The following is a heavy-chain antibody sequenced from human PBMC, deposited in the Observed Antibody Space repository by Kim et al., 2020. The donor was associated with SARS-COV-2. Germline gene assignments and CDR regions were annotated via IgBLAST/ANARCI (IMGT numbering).Heavy chain of an antibody. CDR3: SGRVTMSPAGFPYSGM. V-gene: IGHV3-23*03. Sequence: GGSLRLSCVASGFTFGSYAMNWVRQAPGKGLEWVSVIFNSGTYTYYGDSVKGRFTISRDISKSTLYLQMNSLRVEDTAVYYCSGRVTMSPAGFPYSGM. D-gene: IGHD3-10*02. CDR2: IFNSGTYT. CDR1: GFTFGSYA. J-gene: IGHJ6*01.